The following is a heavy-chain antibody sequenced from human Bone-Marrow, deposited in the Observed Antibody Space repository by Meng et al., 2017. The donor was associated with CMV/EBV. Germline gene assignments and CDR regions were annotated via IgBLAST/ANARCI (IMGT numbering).Heavy chain of an antibody. CDR1: GFTFSSYA. J-gene: IGHJ6*02. D-gene: IGHD2-2*01. CDR2: ISGSGGST. V-gene: IGHV3-23*01. CDR3: ARDRTLKGPEYCSSTSCYLPWGMGV. Sequence: GGSLRLSCAASGFTFSSYAMSWVRQAPGKGLEWVSAISGSGGSTYYADSVKGRFTISRDNSKNSLYLQMNSLRAEDTAVYYCARDRTLKGPEYCSSTSCYLPWGMGVWGQGTTVTVSS.